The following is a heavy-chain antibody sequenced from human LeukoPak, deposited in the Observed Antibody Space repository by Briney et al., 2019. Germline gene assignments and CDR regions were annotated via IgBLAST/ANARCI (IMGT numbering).Heavy chain of an antibody. CDR3: ARGYWFYFDY. J-gene: IGHJ4*02. CDR1: GVSISSGSYY. V-gene: IGHV4-61*02. CDR2: VYTRGTT. Sequence: PSQTLSLTCTVSGVSISSGSYYWSWIRQPAGKGLEWIGRVYTRGTTSYNPFLKSRVTISVDTSKNQFSLRLSSVTAADTAVYYCARGYWFYFDYWGQGTLVTVSS. D-gene: IGHD2-8*02.